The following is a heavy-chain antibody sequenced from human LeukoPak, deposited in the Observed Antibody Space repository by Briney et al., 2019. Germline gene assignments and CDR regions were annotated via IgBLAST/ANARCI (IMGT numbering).Heavy chain of an antibody. CDR3: AKGGSRHADN. D-gene: IGHD6-13*01. Sequence: GGSLRLSCAASGFTFSNYWMSWVRQAPGKGLEWVANIKQDGSEKYYVDSVKGRFTISRDNAKNTLYLQMNSLRAEDTAVYYCAKGGSRHADNWGQGTLVTVSS. V-gene: IGHV3-7*01. CDR2: IKQDGSEK. CDR1: GFTFSNYW. J-gene: IGHJ4*02.